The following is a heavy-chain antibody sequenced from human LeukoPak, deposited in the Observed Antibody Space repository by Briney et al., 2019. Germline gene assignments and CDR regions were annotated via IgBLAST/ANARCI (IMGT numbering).Heavy chain of an antibody. CDR3: ARDRDYAFDY. D-gene: IGHD4-17*01. V-gene: IGHV3-48*02. CDR2: IDSDTYGNTI. J-gene: IGHJ4*02. Sequence: GGSLRLSCAASGFTFSNYGMSWVRQAPGKGLEWISYIDSDTYGNTIYYPHTVKGRFTISRDNAKSSLYLQMDSLRDEDTAVYYCARDRDYAFDYWGQGTLVTVSS. CDR1: GFTFSNYG.